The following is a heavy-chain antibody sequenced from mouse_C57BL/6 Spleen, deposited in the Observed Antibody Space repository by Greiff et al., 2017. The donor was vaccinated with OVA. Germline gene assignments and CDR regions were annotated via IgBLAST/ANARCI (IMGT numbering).Heavy chain of an antibody. V-gene: IGHV1-55*01. CDR2: IYPGSGST. D-gene: IGHD2-2*01. J-gene: IGHJ2*01. Sequence: VQLQQPGAELVKPGASVKMSCKASGYTFTSYWITWVKQRPGQGLEWIGDIYPGSGSTNYNEKFKSKATLTVDTSSSTAYMQLSSLTSEDSAVYYCARESLYGYDGRFFDYWGQGTTLTVSS. CDR1: GYTFTSYW. CDR3: ARESLYGYDGRFFDY.